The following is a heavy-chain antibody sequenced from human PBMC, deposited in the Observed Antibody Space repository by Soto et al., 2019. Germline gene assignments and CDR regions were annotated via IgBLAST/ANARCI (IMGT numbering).Heavy chain of an antibody. CDR3: ARGRRVGIAALSQRGDAFDI. D-gene: IGHD6-6*01. V-gene: IGHV3-13*01. J-gene: IGHJ3*02. CDR2: IGTAGDT. CDR1: GFTFSSYD. Sequence: EVQLVESGGGLVQPGGSLRLSCAASGFTFSSYDMHWVRQATGKGLEWVSAIGTAGDTYYPGSVKGRFTISRENAKNSLYLQMNSLRAGDTAVYYCARGRRVGIAALSQRGDAFDIWGQGTMVTVSS.